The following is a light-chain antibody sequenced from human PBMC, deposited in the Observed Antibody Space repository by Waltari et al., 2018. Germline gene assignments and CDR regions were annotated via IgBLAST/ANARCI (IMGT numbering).Light chain of an antibody. CDR1: QSVRSN. CDR2: GAF. J-gene: IGKJ4*01. V-gene: IGKV3-15*01. Sequence: EIVMTQSPATLSVSPGDRATLSCRASQSVRSNLGWYQQKPGQATRLLIYGAFTRATGIPARFSGSGSGTEFTLTISSLQSEDFAVYYCQQYDNWSALTFGGGTKVEIK. CDR3: QQYDNWSALT.